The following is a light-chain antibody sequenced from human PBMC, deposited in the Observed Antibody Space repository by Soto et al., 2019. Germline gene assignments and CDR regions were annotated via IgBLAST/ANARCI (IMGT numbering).Light chain of an antibody. V-gene: IGKV1-5*01. CDR3: QQYNTFWT. J-gene: IGKJ1*01. CDR1: QTISSW. Sequence: EIQMTQSPSTLSASVGDRVTITCRASQTISSWLAWYQQRPGKAPKLLIYDVSSLQSGVPSRFSGSGSGTEFTLTISSLQPDDSATYYCQQYNTFWTFGQGTKVDIK. CDR2: DVS.